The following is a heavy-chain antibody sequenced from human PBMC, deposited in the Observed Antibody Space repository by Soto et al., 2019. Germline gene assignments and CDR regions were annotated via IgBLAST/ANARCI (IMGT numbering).Heavy chain of an antibody. CDR3: ATEIILAVSGSRPVYYYYGIDV. CDR1: GDSISTYH. V-gene: IGHV4-59*01. CDR2: IYNSGST. Sequence: SETLSLTCTVSGDSISTYHWSWIRQPPGKGLEWVGYIYNSGSTNYNPSLQSRASISVDTSKNQLSLKLSSVTAADTAVYYCATEIILAVSGSRPVYYYYGIDVWGQGTTVTVSS. D-gene: IGHD3-3*01. J-gene: IGHJ6*02.